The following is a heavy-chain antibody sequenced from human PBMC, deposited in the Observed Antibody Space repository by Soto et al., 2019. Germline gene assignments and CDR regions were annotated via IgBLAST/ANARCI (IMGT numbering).Heavy chain of an antibody. CDR1: GYTFTSYA. CDR3: ARSTGSYYVWFDP. Sequence: QVQLVQSGAEVKKPGASVKVSCKASGYTFTSYAMHWVRQAPGQRLEWMGWINAGNGNTKYSQKFQGRVTITRDTSASTAHMELTSLRSVDTAVYFCARSTGSYYVWFDPWGQGTLVTVSS. J-gene: IGHJ5*02. V-gene: IGHV1-3*01. D-gene: IGHD1-26*01. CDR2: INAGNGNT.